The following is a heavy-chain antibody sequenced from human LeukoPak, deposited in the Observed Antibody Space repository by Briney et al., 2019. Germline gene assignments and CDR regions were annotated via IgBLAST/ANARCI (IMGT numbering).Heavy chain of an antibody. Sequence: GRSLRLSCAPSGFTLSRHGMHWVRQAPGKGLEWVAIISNDGSRKYYAHSVEGRFTISRDNSKNTLYLQMDSLRAEDTAVYYCARDRAWNYFDYWGQGTLVTVSS. V-gene: IGHV3-30*03. CDR1: GFTLSRHG. CDR3: ARDRAWNYFDY. CDR2: ISNDGSRK. J-gene: IGHJ4*02. D-gene: IGHD3-3*01.